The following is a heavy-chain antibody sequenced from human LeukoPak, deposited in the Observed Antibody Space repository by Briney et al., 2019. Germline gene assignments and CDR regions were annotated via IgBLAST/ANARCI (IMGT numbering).Heavy chain of an antibody. Sequence: GGSLRLSCVASGFTFSSYWMTWVRKAPGKGLEWVANIKQDGSEKYYVDSVKGRFTISRDNAKNSLYLQMNSLRAEDTAVYYCARISLDAFDIWGQGTMVTVSS. CDR3: ARISLDAFDI. CDR1: GFTFSSYW. V-gene: IGHV3-7*04. J-gene: IGHJ3*02. CDR2: IKQDGSEK.